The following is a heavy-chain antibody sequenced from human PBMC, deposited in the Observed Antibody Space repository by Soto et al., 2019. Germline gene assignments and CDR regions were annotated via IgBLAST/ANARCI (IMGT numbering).Heavy chain of an antibody. J-gene: IGHJ4*02. CDR1: GFTFGSYA. CDR2: IGAGYGT. V-gene: IGHV3-23*01. Sequence: EVQLLESGGGLVQPGGSLRLSCAASGFTFGSYAMSWVRQAPGKGLEWVSSIGAGYGTYYADSVKGRFPISRDNSKNTLYLQMNSLRAEDTAIYSCATPYSSSWFSPFDYWGQGSLVTVSS. CDR3: ATPYSSSWFSPFDY. D-gene: IGHD6-13*01.